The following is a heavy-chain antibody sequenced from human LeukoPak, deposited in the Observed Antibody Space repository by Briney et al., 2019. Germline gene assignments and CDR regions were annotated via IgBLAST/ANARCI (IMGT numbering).Heavy chain of an antibody. Sequence: SETLSLTCAVSGGSFSAYYWSWIRQPPGRGLEWIGEVSPTGGTNCNPSLKSRVSISVDTSKNQFSLKLSSVTAADTAVCYCGAIPMASTRFDPWGQGTLVTVSS. CDR1: GGSFSAYY. D-gene: IGHD6-19*01. CDR3: GAIPMASTRFDP. J-gene: IGHJ5*02. V-gene: IGHV4-34*01. CDR2: VSPTGGT.